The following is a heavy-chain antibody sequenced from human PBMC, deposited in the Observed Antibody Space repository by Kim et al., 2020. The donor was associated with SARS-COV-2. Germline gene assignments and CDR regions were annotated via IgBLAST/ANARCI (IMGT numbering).Heavy chain of an antibody. CDR3: AKDRAYYDSKDIDY. CDR1: GFTFSSYG. D-gene: IGHD3-22*01. V-gene: IGHV3-30*18. CDR2: ISYDGSNK. Sequence: GGSLRLSCAASGFTFSSYGMHWVRQAPGKGLEWVAVISYDGSNKYYADSVKGRFTISRDNSKNTLYLQMNSLRAEDTAVYYCAKDRAYYDSKDIDYWGQGTLVTVSS. J-gene: IGHJ4*02.